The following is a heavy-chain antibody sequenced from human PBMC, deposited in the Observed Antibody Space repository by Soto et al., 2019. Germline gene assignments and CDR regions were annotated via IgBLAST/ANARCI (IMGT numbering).Heavy chain of an antibody. CDR2: INHSGST. V-gene: IGHV4-34*01. J-gene: IGHJ2*01. CDR1: GGSFSGYY. Sequence: QVQLQQWGAGLLKPSETLSLTCAVYGGSFSGYYWSWIRQPPGKGLEWIGEINHSGSTNYNPSLKSRVTISVDTSKNQFSLKLSSVTAADTAVYYCATLPSGARSAVLDLWGRSTLVTVSS. CDR3: ATLPSGARSAVLDL. D-gene: IGHD3-3*01.